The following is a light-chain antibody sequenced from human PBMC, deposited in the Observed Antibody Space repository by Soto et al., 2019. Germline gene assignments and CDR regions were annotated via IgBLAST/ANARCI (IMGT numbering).Light chain of an antibody. CDR3: GTWDSSLSAGV. J-gene: IGLJ3*02. CDR2: DNN. Sequence: QSVLTQPPSVSAAPGQKVTISCSGTSSNTGNNYVSWYQQLPGTAPKLLIYDNNKRPSGIPDRFSGSKSATSATLGITGLQTGDEADYYCGTWDSSLSAGVFGGGTKLTVL. V-gene: IGLV1-51*01. CDR1: SSNTGNNY.